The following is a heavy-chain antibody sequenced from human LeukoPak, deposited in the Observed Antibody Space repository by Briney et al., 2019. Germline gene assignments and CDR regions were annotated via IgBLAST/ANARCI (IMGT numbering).Heavy chain of an antibody. CDR3: AHVAKFYFDSSGYSLGYFDY. D-gene: IGHD3-22*01. Sequence: SGPTLVKPTQTLTLTCTFTGFSLSTSGMGVGWIRQPPGKALEWLAPIYWDDDNRYNPPLKNRLSITKDTPKNLVVLTMTNMDPVDTATYYCAHVAKFYFDSSGYSLGYFDYWGQGTLVTVSS. CDR2: IYWDDDN. CDR1: GFSLSTSGMG. J-gene: IGHJ4*02. V-gene: IGHV2-5*02.